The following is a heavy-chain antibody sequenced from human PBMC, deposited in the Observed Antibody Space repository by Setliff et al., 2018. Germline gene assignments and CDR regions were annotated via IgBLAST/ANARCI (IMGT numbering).Heavy chain of an antibody. CDR3: ARGRGPDIVVTIPGDY. CDR2: ISPYSGKT. J-gene: IGHJ4*02. D-gene: IGHD2-15*01. V-gene: IGHV1-18*01. Sequence: ASVKVSCKTSGYNFITLGINWVRQAPGQGLEWGGWISPYSGKTDYAQKFQGRVIMTIDSATTTAYMELKTLRSDDTAVYYCARGRGPDIVVTIPGDYWGQGTQVTVSS. CDR1: GYNFITLG.